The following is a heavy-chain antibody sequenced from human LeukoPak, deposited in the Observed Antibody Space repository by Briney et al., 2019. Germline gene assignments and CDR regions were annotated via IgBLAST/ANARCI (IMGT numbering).Heavy chain of an antibody. CDR3: ARDRSSSSNYYYYYYMDV. V-gene: IGHV1-18*04. D-gene: IGHD6-6*01. CDR1: GYTFTSYY. CDR2: ISAYNGNT. Sequence: ASVKVSCKASGYTFTSYYMHWVRQAPGQGLEWMGWISAYNGNTNYAQKLQGRVTMTTDTSTSTAYMELRSLRSDDTAVYYCARDRSSSSNYYYYYYMDVWGKGTTVTVSS. J-gene: IGHJ6*03.